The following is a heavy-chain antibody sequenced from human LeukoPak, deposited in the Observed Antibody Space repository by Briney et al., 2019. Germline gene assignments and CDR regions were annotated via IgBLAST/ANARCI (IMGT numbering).Heavy chain of an antibody. CDR3: ARRRDWNDVLDS. D-gene: IGHD1-1*01. J-gene: IGHJ4*02. CDR1: GESFSDYY. Sequence: PSETLSLTCAVYGESFSDYYWSWIRQPPEKGLEWIGQISHDGNTNYNPSLKSRVILSTDTSKNQFSLRLTSVTTADTATYYCARRRDWNDVLDSWGQGTPVTVSS. CDR2: ISHDGNT. V-gene: IGHV4-34*01.